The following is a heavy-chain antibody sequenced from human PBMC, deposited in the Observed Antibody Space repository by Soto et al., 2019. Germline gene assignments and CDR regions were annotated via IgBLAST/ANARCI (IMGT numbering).Heavy chain of an antibody. CDR1: GFTFSSYA. J-gene: IGHJ4*02. Sequence: PGGSLRLSCAASGFTFSSYAMSWVRQAPGKGLEWVSAISGSGGSTYYADSVKGRFTISRDNSKNTLYLQMNSLRAEDTAVYYCAKLGHSSSSFSLQPNDYWGQGTLVTVSS. CDR3: AKLGHSSSSFSLQPNDY. D-gene: IGHD6-6*01. V-gene: IGHV3-23*01. CDR2: ISGSGGST.